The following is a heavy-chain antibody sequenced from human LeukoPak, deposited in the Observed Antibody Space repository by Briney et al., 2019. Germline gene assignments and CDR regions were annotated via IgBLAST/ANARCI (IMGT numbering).Heavy chain of an antibody. D-gene: IGHD5-12*01. CDR3: TAEIYRGHVYSYYYGMDV. CDR1: GFTLSNSA. CDR2: IVVGSDST. V-gene: IGHV1-58*01. J-gene: IGHJ6*02. Sequence: SVKVSCKASGFTLSNSAFQWVRQARGQRLEWIGWIVVGSDSTKYAQKFQERVSITRDMSTSTVYMELSSLRSEDTAVYYCTAEIYRGHVYSYYYGMDVWGQGTTATVFS.